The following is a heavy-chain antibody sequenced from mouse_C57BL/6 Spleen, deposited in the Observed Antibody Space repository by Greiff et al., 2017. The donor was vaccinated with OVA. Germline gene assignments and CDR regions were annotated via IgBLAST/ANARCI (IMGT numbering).Heavy chain of an antibody. CDR3: ARTGYDYEAWFAY. D-gene: IGHD2-4*01. CDR1: GYSFTGYY. CDR2: INPSTGGT. J-gene: IGHJ3*01. Sequence: LVKPGASVKISCKASGYSFTGYYMNWVKQSPEKSLEWIGEINPSTGGTTYNQKFKAKATLTVDKSSSTAYMQLKSLTSEDSAVYYCARTGYDYEAWFAYWGQGTLVTVSA. V-gene: IGHV1-42*01.